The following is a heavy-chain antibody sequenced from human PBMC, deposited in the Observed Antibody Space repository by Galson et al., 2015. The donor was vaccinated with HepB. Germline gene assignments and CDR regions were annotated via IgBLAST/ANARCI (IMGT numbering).Heavy chain of an antibody. Sequence: SVKVSCKASGGTFRKYAFSWVRQAPGQGLEWMGGIIPIFGTVNYAQRLQGRVTITADESTSTAYMELSSLISDDTAVYYCARGEAHGGNFHDYYYYLDIWGKGTTVTVSS. CDR3: ARGEAHGGNFHDYYYYLDI. CDR1: GGTFRKYA. CDR2: IIPIFGTV. J-gene: IGHJ6*03. V-gene: IGHV1-69*13. D-gene: IGHD4-23*01.